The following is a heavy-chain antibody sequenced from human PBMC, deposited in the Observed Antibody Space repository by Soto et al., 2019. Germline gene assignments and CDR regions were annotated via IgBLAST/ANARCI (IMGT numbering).Heavy chain of an antibody. CDR3: PTLQTPSAFSL. J-gene: IGHJ3*01. V-gene: IGHV3-72*01. CDR1: GFSLRDHY. Sequence: DVQLVESGGGLVQPGGSLRLSCAASGFSLRDHYMDWVRQAPGKGLEWVGRSRNKANSYTTEYAPSVKGRFTISRDEAKNSLSLQNNILKTAHTAVYYSPTLQTPSAFSLWGQATIVTASS. CDR2: SRNKANSYTT. D-gene: IGHD4-4*01.